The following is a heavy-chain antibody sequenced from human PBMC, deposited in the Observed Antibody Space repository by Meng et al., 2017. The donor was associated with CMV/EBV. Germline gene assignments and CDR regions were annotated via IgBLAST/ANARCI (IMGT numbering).Heavy chain of an antibody. CDR1: GFTFSSYA. CDR2: ISGSGGST. CDR3: AKGIFGVVGAGYYYCYGMDV. D-gene: IGHD3-3*01. J-gene: IGHJ6*02. Sequence: GESLKISCAASGFTFSSYAMSWVRQAPGKGLEWVSAISGSGGSTYYADSVKGRFTISRDNSKNTLYLQMNSLRAEDTAVYYCAKGIFGVVGAGYYYCYGMDVWGQGTTVTVSS. V-gene: IGHV3-23*01.